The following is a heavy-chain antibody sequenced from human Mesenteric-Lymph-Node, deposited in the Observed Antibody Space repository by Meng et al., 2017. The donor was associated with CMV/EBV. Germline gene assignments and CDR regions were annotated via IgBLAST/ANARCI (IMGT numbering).Heavy chain of an antibody. CDR1: GFTFTSYS. CDR3: ARAGGIYDSPDV. D-gene: IGHD3-3*01. CDR2: ISSSSYI. J-gene: IGHJ6*02. V-gene: IGHV3-21*01. Sequence: GESLKISCAASGFTFTSYSMNWVRQAPGKGLEWVSSISSSSYIYYADSVKGRFTISRDNAKNSLYLHMNSLRAEDTAVYYCARAGGIYDSPDVLGQGTTVTVSS.